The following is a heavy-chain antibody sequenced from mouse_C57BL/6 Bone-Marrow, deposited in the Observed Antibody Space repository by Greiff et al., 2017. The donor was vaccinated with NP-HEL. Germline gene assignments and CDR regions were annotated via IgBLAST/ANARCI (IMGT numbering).Heavy chain of an antibody. Sequence: EVNVVESEGGLVQPGSSMKLSCTASGFTFSDYYMAWVRQVPEKGLEWVANINYDGSSTYYLDSLKSRFIISRDNAKNILYLQMSSLKSEDTATYYCARGALFYYGSSYWYFDVWGTGTTVTVSS. CDR3: ARGALFYYGSSYWYFDV. D-gene: IGHD1-1*01. J-gene: IGHJ1*03. CDR1: GFTFSDYY. V-gene: IGHV5-16*01. CDR2: INYDGSST.